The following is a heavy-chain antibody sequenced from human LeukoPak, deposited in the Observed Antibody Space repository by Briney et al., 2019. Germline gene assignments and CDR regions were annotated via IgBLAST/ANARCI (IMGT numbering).Heavy chain of an antibody. D-gene: IGHD3-22*01. CDR1: GGSISSGDYY. V-gene: IGHV4-30-4*01. CDR2: IYYSGST. CDR3: ARAQKTYYYDSSGYYVAY. J-gene: IGHJ4*02. Sequence: TSQTLSLTCTVSGGSISSGDYYWSWIRQPPGKGLEWIGYIYYSGSTYYNPSLKGRVTISVDTSKNQFSLKLSSVTAADTAVYYCARAQKTYYYDSSGYYVAYWGQGTLVTVSS.